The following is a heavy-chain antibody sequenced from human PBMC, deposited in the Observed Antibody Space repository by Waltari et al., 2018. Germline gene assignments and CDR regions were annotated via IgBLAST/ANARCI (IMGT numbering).Heavy chain of an antibody. CDR2: IHYSGST. J-gene: IGHJ4*02. D-gene: IGHD3-22*01. V-gene: IGHV4-31*03. Sequence: QVQLQESGPGLIKPSQTLSLPCTVSGGPVSSASSYWSWVRQLPGKGLEWIGYIHYSGSTFYSPSLQSRITMSVDTSENQFSLKLSSVTAADTAVYYCARGGYDSSGYHFNTWGQGTLITVSS. CDR1: GGPVSSASSY. CDR3: ARGGYDSSGYHFNT.